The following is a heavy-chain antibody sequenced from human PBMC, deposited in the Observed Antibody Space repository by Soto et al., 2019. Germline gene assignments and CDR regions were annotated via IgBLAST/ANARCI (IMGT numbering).Heavy chain of an antibody. Sequence: QVQLVQSGAEVKKPGSSVKVSCKASGGTFSSYTISWVRQAPGQGLEWMGRIIPILGIANYAQKFQGRVTITADKSTSTAYMELSILRSEDTAVYYCASLDGSRWAFDIWGQGTMVTVSS. CDR1: GGTFSSYT. V-gene: IGHV1-69*02. D-gene: IGHD1-26*01. J-gene: IGHJ3*02. CDR3: ASLDGSRWAFDI. CDR2: IIPILGIA.